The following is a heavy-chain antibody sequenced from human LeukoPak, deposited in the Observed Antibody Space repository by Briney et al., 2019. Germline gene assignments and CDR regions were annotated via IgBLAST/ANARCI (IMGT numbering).Heavy chain of an antibody. Sequence: PGGSLRLSCIASGFTFSDYRMSWVRQAPGGGLEWVANIKEDGSEKYYVDSVKGRFTISRDNAKISLYLQMNSLRAEDTAVYYCAKHSYRVDSFTDYWGQGTLVTVSS. CDR1: GFTFSDYR. CDR3: AKHSYRVDSFTDY. D-gene: IGHD5-12*01. J-gene: IGHJ4*02. CDR2: IKEDGSEK. V-gene: IGHV3-7*05.